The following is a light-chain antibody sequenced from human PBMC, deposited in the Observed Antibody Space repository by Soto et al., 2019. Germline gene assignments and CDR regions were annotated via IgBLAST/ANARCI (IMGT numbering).Light chain of an antibody. CDR1: QSVSNNY. Sequence: EIVMTQSPATLSASPGERATLSCRASQSVSNNYLAWYQQKPGQAPRLLIYGASNRAAGIPARFSGSGSGTDFTLTISSLEPEDFAIYYCQHRSDWPITFGQGTRLEIK. V-gene: IGKV3D-20*02. CDR2: GAS. J-gene: IGKJ5*01. CDR3: QHRSDWPIT.